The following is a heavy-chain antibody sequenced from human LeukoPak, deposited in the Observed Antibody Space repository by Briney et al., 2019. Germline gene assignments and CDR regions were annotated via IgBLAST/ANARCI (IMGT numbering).Heavy chain of an antibody. CDR2: FYSGGNT. D-gene: IGHD2-15*01. V-gene: IGHV3-53*01. J-gene: IGHJ4*02. Sequence: GGSLRLSCAASGFTVSSNYMSWVRQAPGKGLEWVSVFYSGGNTYYADSVKGRFTISRDNSKNTLYLQMNSLRGEDTAVYYCARDRAVAADYWGQGTLVTVSS. CDR1: GFTVSSNY. CDR3: ARDRAVAADY.